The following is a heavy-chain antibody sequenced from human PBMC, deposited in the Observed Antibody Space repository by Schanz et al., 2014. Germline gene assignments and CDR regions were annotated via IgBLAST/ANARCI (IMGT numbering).Heavy chain of an antibody. CDR1: GFTFSSYA. V-gene: IGHV3-23*04. CDR2: ISGSGGST. J-gene: IGHJ3*02. CDR3: AKGRFGELSAFDI. D-gene: IGHD3-10*01. Sequence: EVQLAESGGGLVQPGGSLRLSCAASGFTFSSYAMSWVRQAPGKGLEWVSAISGSGGSTYYADSVKGRFTISSDNSKSTLYLQMSSLRAEDTAVYYCAKGRFGELSAFDIWGQETMVTVSS.